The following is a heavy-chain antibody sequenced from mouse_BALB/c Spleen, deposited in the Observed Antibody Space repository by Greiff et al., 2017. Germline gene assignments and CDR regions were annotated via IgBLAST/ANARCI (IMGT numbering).Heavy chain of an antibody. V-gene: IGHV4-1*02. Sequence: EVKLMESGGGLVQPGGSLKLSCAASGFDFSRYWMCWVRQAPGKGLEWIGEINTDSSTINYTPSLKDKFIISRDNAKNTLYLQMSKVRSEDTALYSCARPGDCLAWFAYWGQGTLVTVSA. J-gene: IGHJ3*01. CDR3: ARPGDCLAWFAY. CDR2: INTDSSTI. CDR1: GFDFSRYW.